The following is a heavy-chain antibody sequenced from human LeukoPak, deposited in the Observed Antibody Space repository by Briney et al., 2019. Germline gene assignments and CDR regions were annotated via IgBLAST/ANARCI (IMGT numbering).Heavy chain of an antibody. CDR2: IYYSGST. Sequence: SETLSLTCTASGGSITSYYWSWIRHPPGKGLEWIGYIYYSGSTNYNPSLKSRVTMSVDTSKNHFSLRLSSVTAADTAVYYCARRGIAAPGTYDYWGQGTLVTVSS. CDR1: GGSITSYY. J-gene: IGHJ4*02. CDR3: ARRGIAAPGTYDY. D-gene: IGHD6-13*01. V-gene: IGHV4-59*08.